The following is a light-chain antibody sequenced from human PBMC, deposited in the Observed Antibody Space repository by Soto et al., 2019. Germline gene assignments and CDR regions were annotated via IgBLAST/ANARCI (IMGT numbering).Light chain of an antibody. CDR2: EVS. J-gene: IGLJ1*01. CDR3: SSYTSSSTPYV. CDR1: SSDVGAYNY. Sequence: QSVLAQPASVSGSPGQSITISCTGTSSDVGAYNYVSWYQQHPGKAPKLMIHEVSKRPSGVSNRFSGSKSGNTASLTISGLQAEDEADYYCSSYTSSSTPYVFXTGTKVTVL. V-gene: IGLV2-14*01.